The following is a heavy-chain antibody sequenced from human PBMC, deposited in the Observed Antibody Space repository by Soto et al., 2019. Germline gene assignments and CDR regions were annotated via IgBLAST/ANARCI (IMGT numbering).Heavy chain of an antibody. CDR3: ARPDEGGYSSNHHYYYALDV. CDR1: GGAFTNSV. D-gene: IGHD3-22*01. V-gene: IGHV1-69*01. J-gene: IGHJ6*02. CDR2: NIPIFDIT. Sequence: QVQLVQSGAEVKKPGSSVKVSCKASGGAFTNSVFSWVRQAPGQGLEWMGGNIPIFDITNYAQKFQGRVTITADESTSTAYMELSSLGSDDTAVYYCARPDEGGYSSNHHYYYALDVWGQGTTVTV.